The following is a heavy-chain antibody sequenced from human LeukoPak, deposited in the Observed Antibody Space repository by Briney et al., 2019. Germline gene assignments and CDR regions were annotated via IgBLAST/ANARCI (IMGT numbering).Heavy chain of an antibody. CDR2: ISYDGSNK. J-gene: IGHJ2*01. Sequence: GSLRLSCAASGFTFSSYAMHWVRQAPGKGLEWVAVISYDGSNKYYADSVKGRFTISRGNSKNTLYLQMDSLRAEDTAVYYCARGSGRYWYFDLWGRGTLVTVSS. CDR3: ARGSGRYWYFDL. CDR1: GFTFSSYA. D-gene: IGHD6-19*01. V-gene: IGHV3-30-3*01.